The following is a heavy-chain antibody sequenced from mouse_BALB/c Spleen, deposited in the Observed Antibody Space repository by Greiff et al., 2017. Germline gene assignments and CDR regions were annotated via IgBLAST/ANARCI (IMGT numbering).Heavy chain of an antibody. CDR1: GYTFTSYW. Sequence: QVQLKESGAELAKPGASVKMSCKASGYTFTSYWMHWVKQRPGQGLEWIGYINPSTGYTEYNQKFKDKATLTADKSSSTAYMQLSSLTSEDSAVYYCARFWRGFAYWGQGTLVTVSA. CDR3: ARFWRGFAY. V-gene: IGHV1-7*01. CDR2: INPSTGYT. J-gene: IGHJ3*01.